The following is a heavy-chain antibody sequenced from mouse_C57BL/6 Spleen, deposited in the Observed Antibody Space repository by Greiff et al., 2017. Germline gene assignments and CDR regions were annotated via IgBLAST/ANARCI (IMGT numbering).Heavy chain of an antibody. CDR1: GYTFTDYE. V-gene: IGHV1-15*01. CDR3: TKGVMTTGLRTFDDY. J-gene: IGHJ2*01. Sequence: QVQLQQSGAELVRPGASVTLSCKASGYTFTDYEMHWVKQTPVHGLEWIGAIDPETGGTAYNQKFKGKAILTADKSSSTAYMELRSLTSEDSAVYYWTKGVMTTGLRTFDDYGGQGTTRTVSS. CDR2: IDPETGGT. D-gene: IGHD2-4*01.